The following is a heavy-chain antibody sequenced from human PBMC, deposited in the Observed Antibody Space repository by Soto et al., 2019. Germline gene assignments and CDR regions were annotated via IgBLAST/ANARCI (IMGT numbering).Heavy chain of an antibody. CDR1: GYTFRNNY. CDR2: INPSGGGT. J-gene: IGHJ4*02. V-gene: IGHV1-46*03. CDR3: ARGFDEWPVDS. Sequence: QVQLVQSGAEVRKSGASVKVYCKASGYTFRNNYIHWVRQAPGQGLEWMGLINPSGGGTWHAQKFQGRVTLTKDTSTSTVYMELSSLRSDDTAVYYCARGFDEWPVDSWGPGTLVTVSS. D-gene: IGHD3-9*01.